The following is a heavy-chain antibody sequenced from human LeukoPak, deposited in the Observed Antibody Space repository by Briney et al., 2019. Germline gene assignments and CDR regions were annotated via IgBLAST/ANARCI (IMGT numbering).Heavy chain of an antibody. CDR2: ISNRGDTV. CDR1: GFTFSDYY. D-gene: IGHD2-8*01. J-gene: IGHJ6*02. V-gene: IGHV3-11*01. CDR3: ALGTINKDYYFGMDV. Sequence: GGSLRLSCAASGFTFSDYYMTWLRQAPGKGLEWLSYISNRGDTVFYADSVKGRFTVSRDNVKRSLYLQIESLRDDDTAVYHCALGTINKDYYFGMDVWGQGTTVTVSS.